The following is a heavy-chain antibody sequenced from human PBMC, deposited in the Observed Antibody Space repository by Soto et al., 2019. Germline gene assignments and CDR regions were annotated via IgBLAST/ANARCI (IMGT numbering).Heavy chain of an antibody. CDR1: GFSLANFP. D-gene: IGHD6-19*01. CDR2: ISTSGDNI. J-gene: IGHJ4*02. V-gene: IGHV3-48*01. Sequence: GGSLRLSCVVSGFSLANFPMNWVRQTPGKGLEWISYISTSGDNIYYTESVKGRFTISRDNARNSLYMQMNSLRGYDATLYYCAQGPHPNIGWLYYFDSWGQGVPVTVSS. CDR3: AQGPHPNIGWLYYFDS.